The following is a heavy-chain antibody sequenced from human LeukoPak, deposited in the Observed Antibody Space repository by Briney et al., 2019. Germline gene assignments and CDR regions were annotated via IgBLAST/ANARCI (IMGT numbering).Heavy chain of an antibody. J-gene: IGHJ4*02. Sequence: SVRVSCKASGGTFSSYGISWVRQAPGQGLEWMGRIIPIFGTANYAQKFQGRLTITTDESTSTAYMELSSLGSEDTAVYYCAREGDYGDYASYCWGQGTLVTVSS. CDR3: AREGDYGDYASYC. V-gene: IGHV1-69*05. CDR2: IIPIFGTA. D-gene: IGHD4-17*01. CDR1: GGTFSSYG.